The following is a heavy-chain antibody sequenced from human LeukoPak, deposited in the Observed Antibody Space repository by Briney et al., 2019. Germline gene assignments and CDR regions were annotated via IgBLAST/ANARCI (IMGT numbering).Heavy chain of an antibody. D-gene: IGHD3-16*02. CDR3: ARARRDDYVWGSYRYKAANNWFDP. Sequence: PSEPLSLTCAVYGGSFSGYYWSWIRQPPGKGLKWIGEINHSGSTNYNPSLKSRVTISVETSKNQFSLKLSSVTAADTAVYYCARARRDDYVWGSYRYKAANNWFDPWGQGTLVTVSS. CDR2: INHSGST. CDR1: GGSFSGYY. V-gene: IGHV4-34*01. J-gene: IGHJ5*02.